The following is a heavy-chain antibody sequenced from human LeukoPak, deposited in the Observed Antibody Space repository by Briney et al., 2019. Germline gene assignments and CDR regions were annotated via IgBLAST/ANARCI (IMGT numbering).Heavy chain of an antibody. J-gene: IGHJ4*02. CDR3: VRAAGRAIAAGYDF. Sequence: SETLSLTCTVSGASISSYYWSWIRQPAGKGLEWVGRIYSSGSTNYNPSLKSRIIMSVDTSKNQLSLKLISVTAADTAVYYCVRAAGRAIAAGYDFWGQGTLVTVSS. CDR2: IYSSGST. V-gene: IGHV4-4*07. D-gene: IGHD6-25*01. CDR1: GASISSYY.